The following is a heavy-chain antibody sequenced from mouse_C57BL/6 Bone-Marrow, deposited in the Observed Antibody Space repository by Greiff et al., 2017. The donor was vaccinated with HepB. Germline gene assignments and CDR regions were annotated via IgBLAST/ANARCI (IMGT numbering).Heavy chain of an antibody. V-gene: IGHV1-64*01. CDR1: GYTFTSYW. CDR3: ARSAQWLLLPPFAY. Sequence: QVQLQQPGAELVKPGASVKLSCKASGYTFTSYWMHWVKQRPGQGLEWIGMIHPNSGSTNYNEKLKSKATLTVDKSSSTAYMQLISLTSEDSAVYDCARSAQWLLLPPFAYWGQGTLVTVSA. D-gene: IGHD2-3*01. J-gene: IGHJ3*01. CDR2: IHPNSGST.